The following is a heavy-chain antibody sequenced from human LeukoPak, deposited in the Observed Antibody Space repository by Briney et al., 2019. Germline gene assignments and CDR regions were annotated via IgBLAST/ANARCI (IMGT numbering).Heavy chain of an antibody. CDR3: ARGPPLFDP. J-gene: IGHJ5*02. Sequence: GGSLRLSCVAPGFTFSDYTMNWVRQAPGKGLEWISYIDISSSFTYYADSVKGRFTISRDNAKNSLYLQMSSLRAEDTALYYCARGPPLFDPWGQGTLVTVSS. CDR2: IDISSSFT. CDR1: GFTFSDYT. V-gene: IGHV3-21*05.